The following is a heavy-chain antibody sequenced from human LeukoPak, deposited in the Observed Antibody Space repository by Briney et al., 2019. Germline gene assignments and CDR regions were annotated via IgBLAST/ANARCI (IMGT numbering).Heavy chain of an antibody. CDR3: AKGHSDYGTGLDY. CDR2: ISGSGGST. J-gene: IGHJ4*02. D-gene: IGHD4-17*01. V-gene: IGHV3-23*01. CDR1: GLTFSRYA. Sequence: GGSLRLSCAASGLTFSRYAMSWVRQAPGKGLECVSVISGSGGSTHYADSVKGRFTISRDNSKNTLYLQMNTLRAEDTAVYYCAKGHSDYGTGLDYWGQGTLVTVSS.